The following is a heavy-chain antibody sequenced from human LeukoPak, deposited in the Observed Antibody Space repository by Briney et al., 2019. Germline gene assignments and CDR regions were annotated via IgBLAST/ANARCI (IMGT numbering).Heavy chain of an antibody. D-gene: IGHD5-18*01. J-gene: IGHJ4*02. CDR2: IYHSGST. V-gene: IGHV4-38-2*02. Sequence: SETLSLTCTVSGYSISSGFYWGWIRQPPGKGLEWIGNIYHSGSTYYNPSLKSRVTISVDTSKNQFSLKLSSVTAADTAVYYCARIGGYSYGFSDYWGQGTLVTVSS. CDR1: GYSISSGFY. CDR3: ARIGGYSYGFSDY.